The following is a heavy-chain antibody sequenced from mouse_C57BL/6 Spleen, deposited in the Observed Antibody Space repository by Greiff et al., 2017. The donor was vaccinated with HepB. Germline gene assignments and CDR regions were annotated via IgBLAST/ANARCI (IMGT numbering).Heavy chain of an antibody. CDR1: GYAFSSSW. CDR2: IYPGDGDT. CDR3: AREKRGRDYAMDD. Sequence: QVQLQQSGPELVKPGASVKISCKASGYAFSSSWMNWVKQRPGKGLEWIGRIYPGDGDTNYNGKFKGKATLTADKSSSTAYMQLSSLTSEDSAVYFVAREKRGRDYAMDDWGQGTSVTVSS. V-gene: IGHV1-82*01. D-gene: IGHD3-3*01. J-gene: IGHJ4*01.